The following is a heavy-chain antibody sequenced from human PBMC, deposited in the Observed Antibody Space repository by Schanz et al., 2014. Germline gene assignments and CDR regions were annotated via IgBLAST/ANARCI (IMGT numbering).Heavy chain of an antibody. Sequence: VQVVESGGGLVEPGGSLRLSCAASGFSFSDYYMSWIRQAPGKGLEWVSFIYIGGNTYYADSVKGRFTISRDNTKNSLFLQLNSLRADDTAVYYCARNRGSGGQNWYFDLWGRGTLVTVSS. CDR3: ARNRGSGGQNWYFDL. V-gene: IGHV3-11*01. D-gene: IGHD1-26*01. CDR1: GFSFSDYY. J-gene: IGHJ2*01. CDR2: IYIGGNT.